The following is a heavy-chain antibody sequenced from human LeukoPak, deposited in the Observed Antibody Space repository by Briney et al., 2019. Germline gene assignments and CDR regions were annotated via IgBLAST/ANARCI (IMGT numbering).Heavy chain of an antibody. Sequence: SETLSLTCTVSGGSISSSSYYWGWIRQPPGKGLEWIGSIYYSGSTYYNPSLKSRVTISVDTSKNQFSLKLSSVTAADTAVYYCARLKVRDGAYYYDFWSGYHYYFDYWGQGTLVTVSS. CDR2: IYYSGST. CDR1: GGSISSSSYY. V-gene: IGHV4-39*01. J-gene: IGHJ4*02. D-gene: IGHD3-3*01. CDR3: ARLKVRDGAYYYDFWSGYHYYFDY.